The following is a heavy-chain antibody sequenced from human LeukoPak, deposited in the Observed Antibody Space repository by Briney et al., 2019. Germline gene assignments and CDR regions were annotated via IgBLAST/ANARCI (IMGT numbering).Heavy chain of an antibody. CDR3: ARAERLFPHWHFDL. CDR1: GGSISSGSYY. D-gene: IGHD5-24*01. V-gene: IGHV4-61*02. J-gene: IGHJ2*01. Sequence: SETLSLTCTVSGGSISSGSYYWSWIRQPAGKGLEWIGRMHTSGRTNYNPSLKSRVTISVDTSKNHFSLRLSSVTAADTAVYYCARAERLFPHWHFDLWGRGTLVTVSS. CDR2: MHTSGRT.